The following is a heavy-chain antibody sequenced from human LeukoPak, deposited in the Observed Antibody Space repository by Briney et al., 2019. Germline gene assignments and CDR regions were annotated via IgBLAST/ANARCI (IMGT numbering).Heavy chain of an antibody. J-gene: IGHJ6*02. CDR2: ISYDGSNK. D-gene: IGHD6-25*01. Sequence: GRSLRLSCAASGFTFSSYAMHWVRQAPGKGLGWVAVISYDGSNKYYADSVKGQFTIYRDNSKNTLYLQMNSLRAEDRAVYYCAREVSSDGYGMDVWGQGTTVTVSS. CDR3: AREVSSDGYGMDV. CDR1: GFTFSSYA. V-gene: IGHV3-30-3*01.